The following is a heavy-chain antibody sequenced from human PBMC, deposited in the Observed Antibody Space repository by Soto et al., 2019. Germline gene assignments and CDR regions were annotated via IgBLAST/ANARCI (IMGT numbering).Heavy chain of an antibody. CDR3: ARGPPRGYGSGSYSHDAFDI. D-gene: IGHD3-10*01. CDR1: GGSISSGGYY. Sequence: PSETLSLTCTVSGGSISSGGYYWSWIRQHPGKGLEWIGYIYYSGSTYYNPSLKSRVTISVDTSKNQFSLKLSSVTAADTAVYYCARGPPRGYGSGSYSHDAFDIWGKGTMVTVSS. CDR2: IYYSGST. J-gene: IGHJ3*02. V-gene: IGHV4-31*03.